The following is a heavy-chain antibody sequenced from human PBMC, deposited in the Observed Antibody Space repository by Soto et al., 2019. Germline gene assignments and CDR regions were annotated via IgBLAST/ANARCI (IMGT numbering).Heavy chain of an antibody. Sequence: TSETLSLTCAVYDESFSGYYWSWIRQPPGKGLEWIGEIFHGGSTDYSPSLKSRVTISVDTSKNQFSLELSSVTAADTAVYYCARPHYDRNTFHSFFDYWGQGTLVTVSS. CDR1: DESFSGYY. J-gene: IGHJ4*02. V-gene: IGHV4-34*12. CDR2: IFHGGST. D-gene: IGHD3-22*01. CDR3: ARPHYDRNTFHSFFDY.